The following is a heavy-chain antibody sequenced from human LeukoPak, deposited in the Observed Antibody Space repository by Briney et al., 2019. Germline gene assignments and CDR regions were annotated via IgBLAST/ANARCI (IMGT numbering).Heavy chain of an antibody. V-gene: IGHV3-30-3*01. J-gene: IGHJ4*02. D-gene: IGHD3-10*01. CDR1: GFTFSGYA. CDR3: ARVGLLDGSGSFDY. Sequence: GGSLRLSCAASGFTFSGYAMYWVRQAPGKGLEWVAVISNDGNNKYYADSVQGRFTISRDNSKNTLYLQMNSLRAEDTAVYYCARVGLLDGSGSFDYWGQGNLVTVSS. CDR2: ISNDGNNK.